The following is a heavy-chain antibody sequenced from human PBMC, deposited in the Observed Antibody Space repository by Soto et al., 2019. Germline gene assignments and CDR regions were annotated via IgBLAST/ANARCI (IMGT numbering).Heavy chain of an antibody. V-gene: IGHV1-18*04. CDR3: AREAWIQLWPHNDY. D-gene: IGHD5-18*01. J-gene: IGHJ4*02. CDR2: ISAYNGNT. Sequence: ASVKVSCKASGYTFTSYGISWVRQAPGQGLEWMGWISAYNGNTNYAQKLQGRVTMTTDTSTSTAYMKLRSLRSDDTAVYYCAREAWIQLWPHNDYWGQGTLVTVSA. CDR1: GYTFTSYG.